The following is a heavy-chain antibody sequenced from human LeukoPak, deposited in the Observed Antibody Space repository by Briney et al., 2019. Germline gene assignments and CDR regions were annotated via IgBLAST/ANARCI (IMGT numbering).Heavy chain of an antibody. Sequence: GGSLRLSCAASGFTFDDYAMHWVRQAPGKGLEWISSISWNSGTIVFADSVKGRFTISRDNAKNTLYVQMNSLRAEDTAVYYCARGRGADYGGNSGYSDYWGQGTLVTVSS. CDR3: ARGRGADYGGNSGYSDY. CDR2: ISWNSGTI. V-gene: IGHV3-9*01. J-gene: IGHJ4*02. D-gene: IGHD4-23*01. CDR1: GFTFDDYA.